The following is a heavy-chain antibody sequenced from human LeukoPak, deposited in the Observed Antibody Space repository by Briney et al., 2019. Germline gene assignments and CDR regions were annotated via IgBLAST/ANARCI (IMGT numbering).Heavy chain of an antibody. CDR3: ARNPTDYFGLGNYPPHYYGMDV. D-gene: IGHD3-10*01. V-gene: IGHV1-69*04. J-gene: IGHJ6*02. Sequence: GASVKVSCKASGGTFSSYAISWVRQAPGQGLEWMGRIIPILGIANYAQKFQGRVTITADKSTSTAYMELSSLRTEDTAVYYCARNPTDYFGLGNYPPHYYGMDVWGQGTTVTVSS. CDR1: GGTFSSYA. CDR2: IIPILGIA.